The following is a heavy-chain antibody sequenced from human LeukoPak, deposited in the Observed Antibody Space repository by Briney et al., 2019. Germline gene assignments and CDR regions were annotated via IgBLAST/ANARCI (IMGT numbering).Heavy chain of an antibody. V-gene: IGHV4-4*02. Sequence: DPSGTLSLTCAVSGGSISSSNWWSWVRQPPGKGLEWIGSIYYSGSTYYNPSLKSRVTISVDTSKNQFSLKLSSVTAADTAVYYCARRRIQLWSTPFDYWGQGTLVTVSS. CDR1: GGSISSSNW. J-gene: IGHJ4*02. D-gene: IGHD5-18*01. CDR3: ARRRIQLWSTPFDY. CDR2: IYYSGST.